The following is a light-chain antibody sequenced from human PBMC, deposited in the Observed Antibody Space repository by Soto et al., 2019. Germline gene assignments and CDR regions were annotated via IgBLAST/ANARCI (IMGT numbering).Light chain of an antibody. CDR2: GAS. J-gene: IGKJ1*01. CDR1: QSLTSSF. CDR3: QQYVTSPWA. V-gene: IGKV3-20*01. Sequence: DIVMTQSPGTLSLSPGPRGTLSCRASQSLTSSFLAWYQQKPGQAPRLRIYGASNRATGIPDRFSGSGSGTDFTLTISRLEPEDFAVYYCQQYVTSPWAFGQGTKGAIE.